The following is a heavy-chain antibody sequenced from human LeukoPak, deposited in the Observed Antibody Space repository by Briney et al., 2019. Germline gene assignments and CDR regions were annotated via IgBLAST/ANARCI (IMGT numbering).Heavy chain of an antibody. Sequence: PSETLSLTCAVYGGSLNSYYWSWVRQPPGEGLEWIGEIYESGTTKYNLSLKSRVAISMVPSKQQFSLRLSSVTAADTAVYYCARGAWATRLASWGLGTPVIVSS. CDR1: GGSLNSYY. J-gene: IGHJ4*02. V-gene: IGHV4-34*01. D-gene: IGHD2-15*01. CDR3: ARGAWATRLAS. CDR2: IYESGTT.